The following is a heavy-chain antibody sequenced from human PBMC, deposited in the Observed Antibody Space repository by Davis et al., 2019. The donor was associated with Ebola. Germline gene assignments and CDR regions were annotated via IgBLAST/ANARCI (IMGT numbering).Heavy chain of an antibody. V-gene: IGHV4-61*08. J-gene: IGHJ3*02. Sequence: MPSETLSLTCTVASGSVNSNVYSWNWIRQSPEKGLEWIGFIYNRGTTNYNPSLKSRVTISIDTSKNQFSLKLSSVTAADTAVYYCARDNGASSGWYRGAHAFDIWGQGTMVTVSS. CDR3: ARDNGASSGWYRGAHAFDI. D-gene: IGHD6-19*01. CDR2: IYNRGTT. CDR1: SGSVNSNVYS.